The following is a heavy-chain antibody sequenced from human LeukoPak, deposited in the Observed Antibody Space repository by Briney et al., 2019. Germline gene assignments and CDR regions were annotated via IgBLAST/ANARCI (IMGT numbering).Heavy chain of an antibody. CDR2: IYYSGST. D-gene: IGHD3-22*01. V-gene: IGHV4-59*01. J-gene: IGHJ3*02. CDR3: ARVSPRYYDSSGYNDAFDI. Sequence: SETLSLXCTVSGGSISSYYWSWIRQPPGKGLEWIGYIYYSGSTNYNPSLKSRVTISVDTSKNQFSLKLSSVTAADTAVYYCARVSPRYYDSSGYNDAFDIWGQGTMVTVSS. CDR1: GGSISSYY.